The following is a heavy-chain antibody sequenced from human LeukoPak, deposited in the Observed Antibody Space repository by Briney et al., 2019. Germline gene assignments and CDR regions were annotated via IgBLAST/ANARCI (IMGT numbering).Heavy chain of an antibody. CDR2: IIPIFGTA. CDR1: GGAFSSYA. V-gene: IGHV1-69*13. D-gene: IGHD4-23*01. Sequence: SVKVSCKASGGAFSSYAISWVRQAPGQGLEWMGGIIPIFGTANYAQKFQGGVTITADESTSTAYMELSSLRSEDTAVYYCARSGGGTQWTDYGGNSAYYYFDYWGQGTLVTVSS. J-gene: IGHJ4*02. CDR3: ARSGGGTQWTDYGGNSAYYYFDY.